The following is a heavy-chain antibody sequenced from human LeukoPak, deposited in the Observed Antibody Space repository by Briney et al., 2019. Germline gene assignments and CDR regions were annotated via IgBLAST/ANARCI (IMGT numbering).Heavy chain of an antibody. CDR1: GFTFDDYA. V-gene: IGHV3-43*02. CDR3: AKDYY. Sequence: GGSLRLSCAAFGFTFDDYAMHWVRHVPGKGLEWVSLIRADGVTTYYANSVRGRFTISRDSSKNSLYLQMNSLRSEDTALYYCAKDYYWGQGTLVTVSS. CDR2: IRADGVTT. J-gene: IGHJ4*02.